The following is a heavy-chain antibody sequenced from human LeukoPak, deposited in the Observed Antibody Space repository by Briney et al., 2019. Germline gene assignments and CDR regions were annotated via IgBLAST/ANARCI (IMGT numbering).Heavy chain of an antibody. J-gene: IGHJ4*02. D-gene: IGHD1-7*01. CDR2: IIPIFGTA. CDR1: GGTFSSYA. CDR3: ARDPSIQGGPLELHPGDY. Sequence: SVKVSCKASGGTFSSYAISWVRQAPGQGLEWMGGIIPIFGTANYAQKFQGRVTITADESTSTAYMELSSLRSEDTAVYYCARDPSIQGGPLELHPGDYWGQGTLVTVSS. V-gene: IGHV1-69*13.